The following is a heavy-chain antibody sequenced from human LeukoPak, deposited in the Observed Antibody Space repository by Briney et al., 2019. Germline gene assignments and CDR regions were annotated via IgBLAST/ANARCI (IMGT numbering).Heavy chain of an antibody. D-gene: IGHD3-22*01. CDR3: ARDSIEMHYYDSSGYYGFDY. V-gene: IGHV3-33*01. Sequence: PGGSLRLSCAASGFTFSSYGMHWVRQAPGKGLEWVAVIWYDGSNKYYADSVKGRFTISRDNSKNTLYLQMNSLRAEDTAVYYCARDSIEMHYYDSSGYYGFDYWGQGTLVTVSS. J-gene: IGHJ4*02. CDR1: GFTFSSYG. CDR2: IWYDGSNK.